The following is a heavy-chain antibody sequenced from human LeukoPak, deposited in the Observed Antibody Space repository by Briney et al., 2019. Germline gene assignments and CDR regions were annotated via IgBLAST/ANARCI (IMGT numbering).Heavy chain of an antibody. V-gene: IGHV3-23*01. D-gene: IGHD2-15*01. CDR3: AKVANGYCSGGSCYSSFDY. J-gene: IGHJ4*02. CDR1: GFTFSSYA. CDR2: ISGSGCST. Sequence: GGSLRLSCAASGFTFSSYAMSWVRQAPGKGLEWASAISGSGCSTYYADSVKGRFTISRDNSKNTLYLQMNSLRAEDTAVYYCAKVANGYCSGGSCYSSFDYWGQGTLVTVSS.